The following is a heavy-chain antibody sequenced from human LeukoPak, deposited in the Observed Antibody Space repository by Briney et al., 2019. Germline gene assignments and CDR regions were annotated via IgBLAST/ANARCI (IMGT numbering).Heavy chain of an antibody. CDR3: ARAPGRKGDYYFDY. D-gene: IGHD2-21*02. Sequence: PGGSLRLSCAASGFTFSSYSMNWVRQAPGKGLEWVSYISSSGSTIYYADSVKGRFTISRDNAKNSLYPQMNSLRAEDTAVYYCARAPGRKGDYYFDYWGQGTLVTVSS. J-gene: IGHJ4*02. CDR2: ISSSGSTI. V-gene: IGHV3-48*04. CDR1: GFTFSSYS.